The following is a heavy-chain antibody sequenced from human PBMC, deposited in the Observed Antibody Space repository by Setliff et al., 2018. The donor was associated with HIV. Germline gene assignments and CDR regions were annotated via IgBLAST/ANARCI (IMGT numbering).Heavy chain of an antibody. J-gene: IGHJ4*01. CDR3: ARVGSYWTQFDY. CDR2: INPNSGNT. D-gene: IGHD2-15*01. V-gene: IGHV1-8*02. Sequence: ASVKVSCKASGYTFTGYHMHWVRQAPGQGLEWMGWINPNSGNTGYAQKFQGRVSMTRNTSISTAYMELSSLRSEDTAVYYCARVGSYWTQFDYWGQGTLVTVSS. CDR1: GYTFTGYH.